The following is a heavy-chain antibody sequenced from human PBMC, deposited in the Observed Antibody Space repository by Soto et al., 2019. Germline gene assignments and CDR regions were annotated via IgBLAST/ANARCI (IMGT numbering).Heavy chain of an antibody. CDR3: VKGEYYYDSSGYYPFDY. CDR1: GFTFSSYA. Sequence: PGGSLRLSCSASGFTFSSYAMHWVRQAPGKGLEYVSSISTNGGSTHYADYVKGRFTISRDNSKNTQNLQISSLRADDTAVYYCVKGEYYYDSSGYYPFDYWGQGTLVTVSS. D-gene: IGHD3-22*01. J-gene: IGHJ4*02. V-gene: IGHV3-64D*06. CDR2: ISTNGGST.